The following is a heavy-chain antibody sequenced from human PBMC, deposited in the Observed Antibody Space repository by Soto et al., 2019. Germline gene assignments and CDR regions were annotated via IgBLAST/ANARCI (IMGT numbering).Heavy chain of an antibody. CDR1: GFTFSTYS. CDR2: ISSTGETT. Sequence: EVQLVESGGGLVPPGGSLRLSCAASGFTFSTYSMKWVRQTPGKGLEWVSFISSTGETTYYADSVKGRLTISRDNAKNSLFLQMNSLTAEDTAVYYCARDVRLPDYWGRGTLVTVSS. CDR3: ARDVRLPDY. J-gene: IGHJ4*02. D-gene: IGHD3-10*02. V-gene: IGHV3-48*01.